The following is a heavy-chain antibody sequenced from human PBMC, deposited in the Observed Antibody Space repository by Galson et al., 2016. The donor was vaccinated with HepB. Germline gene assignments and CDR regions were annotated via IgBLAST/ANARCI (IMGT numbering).Heavy chain of an antibody. Sequence: SLRLSCAASGFTFSSYWMHWVRQAPGKGLVWVSHINSDGSITKYADSVKGRFAISRDNAKNTMYLQMNSLQAEDKAVIYCARERTLGSYPFYYYYGLDVWGQGTTVTVSS. J-gene: IGHJ6*02. V-gene: IGHV3-74*03. CDR2: INSDGSIT. D-gene: IGHD1-26*01. CDR3: ARERTLGSYPFYYYYGLDV. CDR1: GFTFSSYW.